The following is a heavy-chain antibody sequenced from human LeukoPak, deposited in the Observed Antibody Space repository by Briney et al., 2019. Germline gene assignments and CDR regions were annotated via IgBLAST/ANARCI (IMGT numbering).Heavy chain of an antibody. J-gene: IGHJ4*02. CDR3: AKAPVTSCRGAFCYPFDY. CDR1: GFSFNNYA. D-gene: IGHD2-15*01. CDR2: MSSSDDGR. V-gene: IGHV3-23*01. Sequence: GGSLRLSCAASGFSFNNYAMSWVRQAPGKGLEWVSAMSSSDDGRYYAASVRGRFTISRDTSRSTLYLQMNSLRAEDAAVYYCAKAPVTSCRGAFCYPFDYWGQGTLVTVSS.